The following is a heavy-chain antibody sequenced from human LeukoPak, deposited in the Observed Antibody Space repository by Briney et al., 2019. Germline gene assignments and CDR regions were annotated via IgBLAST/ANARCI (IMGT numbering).Heavy chain of an antibody. Sequence: SETLSLTCAVSGYSLSTGYTRGCIRQPPQKGLGWVGRIYHSGSTYYNPSLKSRVTISVDTSKNQFSLKLSSVTAADTAVYYCARGLTYYDFWSGHHPGSYYMDVWGKGTTVTVSS. CDR1: GYSLSTGYT. J-gene: IGHJ6*03. D-gene: IGHD3-3*01. V-gene: IGHV4-38-2*01. CDR2: IYHSGST. CDR3: ARGLTYYDFWSGHHPGSYYMDV.